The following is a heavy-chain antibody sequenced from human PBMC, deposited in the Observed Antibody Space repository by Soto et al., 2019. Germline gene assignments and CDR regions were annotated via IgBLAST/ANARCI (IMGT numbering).Heavy chain of an antibody. D-gene: IGHD3-10*01. CDR1: GLTFGSRA. Sequence: EVQLLESGGDLKQPGGSLRLSCVASGLTFGSRAMSWVRQAPGEGLQWVSTITDTGGDAKYADSVRGRFVISRDNSKKTLYLQMTSLTAEDSAMYFCARGSTDSYPGSRIFDFWRRGTLVTVSS. CDR3: ARGSTDSYPGSRIFDF. V-gene: IGHV3-23*01. CDR2: ITDTGGDA. J-gene: IGHJ4*02.